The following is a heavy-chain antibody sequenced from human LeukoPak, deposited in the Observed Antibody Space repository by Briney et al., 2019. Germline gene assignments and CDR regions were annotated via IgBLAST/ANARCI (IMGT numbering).Heavy chain of an antibody. Sequence: ASVKVSFKSSGYTFINYDINWVRQATGQGLEWMGWMNPNTGNTGYGQKFLGRVTMTRDTSIGTAYMELSSLRSEDTAVYYCARRGESGDYDSYYYWGQGTLVTVSS. V-gene: IGHV1-8*02. D-gene: IGHD4-17*01. CDR2: MNPNTGNT. CDR1: GYTFINYD. CDR3: ARRGESGDYDSYYY. J-gene: IGHJ4*02.